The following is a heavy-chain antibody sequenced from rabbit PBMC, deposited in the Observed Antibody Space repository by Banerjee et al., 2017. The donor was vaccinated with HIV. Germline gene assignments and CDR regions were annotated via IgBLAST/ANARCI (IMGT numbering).Heavy chain of an antibody. Sequence: QSLEESGGDLVKPGASLTLTCTASGFSFRSSGYMCWVRQAPGKGLEWIACIDNGSSSSTWYASWAKGRFTISKTSSTTVTLQMTSLTAADTATYFCARGMPANLWGQGTLVTVS. CDR3: ARGMPANL. CDR1: GFSFRSSGY. J-gene: IGHJ4*01. D-gene: IGHD4-2*01. V-gene: IGHV1S40*01. CDR2: IDNGSSSST.